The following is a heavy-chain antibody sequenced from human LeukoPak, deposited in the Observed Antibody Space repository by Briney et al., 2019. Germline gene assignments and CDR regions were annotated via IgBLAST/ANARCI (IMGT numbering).Heavy chain of an antibody. CDR3: ARDYSGSSVRLHDY. CDR2: ISAYNGNT. Sequence: ASVKVSCKASGYTFTSYGISWVRQAPGQGLEWMGWISAYNGNTNYAQKLQGSVTMTTDTSTSTAYMELRSLRSDDTAVYYCARDYSGSSVRLHDYWGQGTLVTVSS. V-gene: IGHV1-18*01. D-gene: IGHD1-26*01. CDR1: GYTFTSYG. J-gene: IGHJ4*02.